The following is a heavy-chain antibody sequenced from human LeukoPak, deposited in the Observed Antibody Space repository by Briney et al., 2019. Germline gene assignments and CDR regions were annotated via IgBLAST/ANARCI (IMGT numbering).Heavy chain of an antibody. CDR1: GGTFSSYA. J-gene: IGHJ1*01. D-gene: IGHD2-2*01. V-gene: IGHV1-69*13. CDR2: IIPIFGTA. CDR3: ARDGSTSLLFQH. Sequence: SVKVSCKASGGTFSSYAISWVRQAPGQGLEWMGGIIPIFGTANYAQKFQGRVTITADESTSTAYMEPSSLRSEDTAVYYCARDGSTSLLFQHWGQGTLVTVSS.